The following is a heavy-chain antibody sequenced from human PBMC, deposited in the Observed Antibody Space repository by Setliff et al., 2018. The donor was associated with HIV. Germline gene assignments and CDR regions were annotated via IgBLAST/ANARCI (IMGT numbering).Heavy chain of an antibody. CDR2: IYYSGST. V-gene: IGHV4-61*10. J-gene: IGHJ4*02. D-gene: IGHD6-19*01. CDR3: AGAIAVALIDY. Sequence: SETLSLTCTVSGGSISSGSYSWSWIRQPAGKGLEWIGYIYYSGSTNYNPSLKSRVTISVDTSKNQFSLRLSSVTAADTAIYYCAGAIAVALIDYWGQGTLVTVSS. CDR1: GGSISSGSYS.